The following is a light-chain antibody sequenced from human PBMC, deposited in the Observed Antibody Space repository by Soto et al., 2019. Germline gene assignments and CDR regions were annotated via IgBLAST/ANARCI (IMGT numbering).Light chain of an antibody. J-gene: IGLJ1*01. V-gene: IGLV2-14*03. CDR2: DVS. CDR3: SSSTTSTTRV. CDR1: SSDVGAYNS. Sequence: QSALTQPASVSGSPGQSITLSCTGTSSDVGAYNSVSWYQQHPGKAPKLIIYDVSTRPSGVSNRFSGSKSGNTASLPISGLQAEDEAHYYCSSSTTSTTRVFGTGTKLTVL.